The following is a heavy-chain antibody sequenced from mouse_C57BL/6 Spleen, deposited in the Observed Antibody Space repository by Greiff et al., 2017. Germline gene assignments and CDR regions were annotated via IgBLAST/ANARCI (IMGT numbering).Heavy chain of an antibody. J-gene: IGHJ3*01. D-gene: IGHD1-1*01. Sequence: VQLQQSGAELVKPGASVKISCKASGYAFSSYWMNWVKQRPGKGLEWIGQIYPGDGDTNYNGKFKGKATLTADKSSSTAYMQLSSLTSEDSAVYVCARWSYGSRAWFAYWGQGTLVTVSA. V-gene: IGHV1-80*01. CDR2: IYPGDGDT. CDR3: ARWSYGSRAWFAY. CDR1: GYAFSSYW.